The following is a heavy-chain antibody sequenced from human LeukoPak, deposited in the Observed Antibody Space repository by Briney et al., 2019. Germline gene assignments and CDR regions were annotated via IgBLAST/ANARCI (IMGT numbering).Heavy chain of an antibody. Sequence: SQTLSLTCAISGDSVSSNSAAWNWIRQSPSRGLEWPGRTYYRSKWYNDYAVSVKSRITINPDTSKNQFSLQLNSVTPKDTAVYYCARGRGAGDYYYYGMDVWGQGTTVTVSS. CDR1: GDSVSSNSAA. D-gene: IGHD7-27*01. CDR3: ARGRGAGDYYYYGMDV. V-gene: IGHV6-1*01. J-gene: IGHJ6*02. CDR2: TYYRSKWYN.